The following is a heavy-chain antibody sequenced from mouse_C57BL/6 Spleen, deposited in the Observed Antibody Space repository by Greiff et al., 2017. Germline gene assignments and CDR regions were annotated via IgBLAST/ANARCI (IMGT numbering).Heavy chain of an antibody. J-gene: IGHJ1*03. CDR2: SRNKANDYTT. V-gene: IGHV7-1*01. CDR3: ARVHYYDYGGWYFDV. D-gene: IGHD2-4*01. CDR1: GFTFSDFY. Sequence: EVQLVESGGGLVQSGRSLRLSCATSGFTFSDFYMEWVRPAPGKGLEWIAASRNKANDYTTEYSASVKGRFIVSRDTSQSILYLQMNALRAEDTAIYYCARVHYYDYGGWYFDVWGTGTTVTVSS.